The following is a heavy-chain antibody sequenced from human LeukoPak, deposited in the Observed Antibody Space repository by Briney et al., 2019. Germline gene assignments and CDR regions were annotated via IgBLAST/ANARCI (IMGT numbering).Heavy chain of an antibody. CDR2: LSSSSGLI. CDR1: GFTFSRYS. J-gene: IGHJ4*02. Sequence: GGPLRLSCAASGFTFSRYSMNWVRQAPGKGLEWVSSLSSSSGLIYYGDSVKGRFTVSRDNAKRSLYLQMNSLRADDTAVYYCAREFDGSASGAGYWGQGTLVTVSS. D-gene: IGHD1-26*01. V-gene: IGHV3-21*01. CDR3: AREFDGSASGAGY.